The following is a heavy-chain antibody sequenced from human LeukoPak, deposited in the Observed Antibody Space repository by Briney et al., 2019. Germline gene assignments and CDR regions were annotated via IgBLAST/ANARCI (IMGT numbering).Heavy chain of an antibody. CDR1: GGTFSSYA. Sequence: ASVKVSCKASGGTFSSYAISWVRQAPGQGLEWMGRIIPILGIANYAQKFQGRVTITADKSTSTAYMELSSLRSEDTAVYYCARDPNDFWSGYFKTNWFDPWGQGTLVTVSS. CDR3: ARDPNDFWSGYFKTNWFDP. V-gene: IGHV1-69*04. D-gene: IGHD3-3*01. CDR2: IIPILGIA. J-gene: IGHJ5*02.